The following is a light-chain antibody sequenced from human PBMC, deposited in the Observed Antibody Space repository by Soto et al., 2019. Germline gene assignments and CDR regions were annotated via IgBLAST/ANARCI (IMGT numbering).Light chain of an antibody. Sequence: EIVLTQSPGTLSLSPGERATLSCRASQSVSSSYLAWYQQKPGQAPRVLIYGASSRATGIPDRFSGSGSGTDFTLTISRLEPEDFAVYYCQQHGSSPRTFGQGIKVEIK. V-gene: IGKV3-20*01. CDR2: GAS. CDR1: QSVSSSY. CDR3: QQHGSSPRT. J-gene: IGKJ1*01.